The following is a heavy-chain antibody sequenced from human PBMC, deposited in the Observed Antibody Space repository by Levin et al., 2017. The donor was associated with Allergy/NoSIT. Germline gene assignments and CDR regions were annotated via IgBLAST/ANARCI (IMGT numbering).Heavy chain of an antibody. D-gene: IGHD6-19*01. CDR3: AKEQGARGWYTVDF. Sequence: GESLKISCAASGFTFANHAMTWVRHAPGKGLEWVSTIRPSSERTYFADSVKGRFTVSRDDSMNMMYLQMNSLRADDAAVYYCAKEQGARGWYTVDFWGQGALVTVSS. V-gene: IGHV3-23*01. J-gene: IGHJ4*02. CDR1: GFTFANHA. CDR2: IRPSSERT.